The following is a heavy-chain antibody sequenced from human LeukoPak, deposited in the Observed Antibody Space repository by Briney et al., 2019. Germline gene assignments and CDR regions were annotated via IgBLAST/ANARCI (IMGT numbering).Heavy chain of an antibody. CDR3: ARGGYYYDSSGPDY. CDR1: GFTFSSYG. V-gene: IGHV3-48*01. CDR2: ISTSSSTI. J-gene: IGHJ4*02. D-gene: IGHD3-22*01. Sequence: PGGSLRLSCAVSGFTFSSYGMNWVRQAPWKGLEWVSYISTSSSTIYYADSVKGRFTISRDSAKNSLYLQMNSLRAEDTAVYYCARGGYYYDSSGPDYWGQGTLVTVSS.